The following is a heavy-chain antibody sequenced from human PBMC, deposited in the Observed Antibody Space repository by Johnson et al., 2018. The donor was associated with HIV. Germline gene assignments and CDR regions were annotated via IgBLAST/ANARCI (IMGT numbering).Heavy chain of an antibody. Sequence: VQLVEFGGGVVQPGRSLRLSCAVSGFTFSSYWMHWVRQAPGKGLVWVSRINSDGSSTNYADSVKGRFTISRDNAENTLYLQMNSLRAEDTAVYYCGRDYDYYNSDQSGIDVFDVWGQGTKVTVSS. D-gene: IGHD3-22*01. CDR1: GFTFSSYW. CDR3: GRDYDYYNSDQSGIDVFDV. CDR2: INSDGSST. J-gene: IGHJ3*01. V-gene: IGHV3-74*01.